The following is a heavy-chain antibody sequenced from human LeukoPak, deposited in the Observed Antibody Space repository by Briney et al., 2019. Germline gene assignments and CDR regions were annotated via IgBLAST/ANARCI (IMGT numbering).Heavy chain of an antibody. CDR2: ISRRGNTI. D-gene: IGHD3/OR15-3a*01. CDR3: AREWRDDLGTGSFDI. CDR1: GFTFSTYE. J-gene: IGHJ3*02. Sequence: PGGSLRLSCAAFGFTFSTYEMHWVRQAPGRGLEWVSYISRRGNTIFYADSMKGRFTISRDNAKNSLYLQMNSLRAEDTAVYYCAREWRDDLGTGSFDILGQGTLVTVS. V-gene: IGHV3-48*03.